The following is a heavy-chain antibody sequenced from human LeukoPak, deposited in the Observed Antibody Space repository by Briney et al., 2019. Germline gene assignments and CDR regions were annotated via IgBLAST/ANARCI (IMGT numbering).Heavy chain of an antibody. V-gene: IGHV4-34*01. CDR3: ARVLLWFGESPYFDY. Sequence: SETLSLTCAVYGGSFNGYYWSWIRQPPGKGLEWIGSIYHSGSTYYNPSLKSRVTISVDTSKNQFSLKLSSVTAADTAVYYCARVLLWFGESPYFDYWGQGTLVTVSS. CDR2: IYHSGST. D-gene: IGHD3-10*01. CDR1: GGSFNGYY. J-gene: IGHJ4*02.